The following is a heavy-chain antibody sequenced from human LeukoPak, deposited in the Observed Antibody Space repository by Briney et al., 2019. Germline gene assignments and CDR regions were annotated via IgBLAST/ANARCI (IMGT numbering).Heavy chain of an antibody. CDR1: GCTFSSYA. D-gene: IGHD3-3*01. CDR3: ASWDNVKDFWSGYYIH. CDR2: IIPIFGTA. V-gene: IGHV1-69*05. J-gene: IGHJ4*02. Sequence: SVKVSCKSSGCTFSSYAISWMRQVHGQGLEWMGGIIPIFGTANYAQKFQGRVTITTDESTSKAYMELSSLRSEDTAVYYCASWDNVKDFWSGYYIHWGQGTLVTVSS.